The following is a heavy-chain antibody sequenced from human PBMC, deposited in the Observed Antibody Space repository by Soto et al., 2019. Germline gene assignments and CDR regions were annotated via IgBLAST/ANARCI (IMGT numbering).Heavy chain of an antibody. J-gene: IGHJ6*02. CDR1: GGSFSGYY. CDR2: INRSGST. CDR3: ARLSGEHYYEISNGMDV. D-gene: IGHD3-22*01. Sequence: QVQLQQWGAGLLKPSETLSLTCAVYGGSFSGYYWSWIRQPPGKGLEWLGEINRSGSTNYNPSLKSRVTISVDTSKNQFSLKLSSVTAADTAMYYCARLSGEHYYEISNGMDVWGQGSTVIVSS. V-gene: IGHV4-34*01.